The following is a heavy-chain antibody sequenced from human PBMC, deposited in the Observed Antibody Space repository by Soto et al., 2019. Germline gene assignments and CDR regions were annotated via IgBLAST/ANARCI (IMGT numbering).Heavy chain of an antibody. CDR3: ARQGGVAAAGANWFDP. V-gene: IGHV4-59*08. CDR1: GGSISSYY. D-gene: IGHD6-13*01. CDR2: IYYSGST. Sequence: QVQLQESGPGLVKSSETLSLTCTVSGGSISSYYWSWIRQPPGKGLEWIGYIYYSGSTNYNPSLKSRVTRSVDTSKNQFSLKLSSVTAADTAVYYCARQGGVAAAGANWFDPWGQGTLVTVSS. J-gene: IGHJ5*02.